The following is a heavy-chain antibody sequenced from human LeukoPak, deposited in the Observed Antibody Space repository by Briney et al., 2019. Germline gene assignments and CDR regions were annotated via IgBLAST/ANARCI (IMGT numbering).Heavy chain of an antibody. Sequence: GGSLRLSCAASGFTFSSYGMNWVRQAPGKGLEWVALISYDGSNKNYADSVKGRFTISRDNSKNTLYLQMNSLRAEDTAVYYCARDSSYYYDSSGYYLLDYWGQGTLVTVSS. V-gene: IGHV3-30*03. D-gene: IGHD3-22*01. CDR1: GFTFSSYG. CDR2: ISYDGSNK. J-gene: IGHJ4*02. CDR3: ARDSSYYYDSSGYYLLDY.